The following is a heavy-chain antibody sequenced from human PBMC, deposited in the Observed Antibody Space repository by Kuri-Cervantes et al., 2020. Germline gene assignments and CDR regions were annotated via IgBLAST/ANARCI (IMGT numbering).Heavy chain of an antibody. J-gene: IGHJ4*02. CDR1: GGTFSSYA. Sequence: SVKVSCKASGGTFSSYAISWVRQAPGQGLEWMGGIIPIFGTANYAQKFQGRVTITTDESTSTAYMELSSLRSEDTAVYYCARDLWGSCSLIDYWGQGTLVTVSS. CDR3: ARDLWGSCSLIDY. CDR2: IIPIFGTA. D-gene: IGHD2-15*01. V-gene: IGHV1-69*05.